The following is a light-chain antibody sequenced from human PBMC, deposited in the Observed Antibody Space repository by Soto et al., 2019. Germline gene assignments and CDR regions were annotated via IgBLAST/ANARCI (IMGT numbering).Light chain of an antibody. CDR1: QSVISSY. CDR3: QQYSSSPYT. V-gene: IGKV3-20*01. CDR2: GAS. Sequence: EIVLTQSPGTLSLSPGERATLSCRASQSVISSYLVWYQQKPGQAPRLLIYGASSMATDIPDRFSGSGSGTDFTLTISRLEPEDFAVYYCQQYSSSPYTFGQGTQLEIK. J-gene: IGKJ2*01.